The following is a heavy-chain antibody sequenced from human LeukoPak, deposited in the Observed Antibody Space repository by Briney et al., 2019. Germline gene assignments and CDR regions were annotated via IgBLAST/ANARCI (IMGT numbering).Heavy chain of an antibody. CDR1: GFTFSSYE. CDR3: ASRGTVVPLEGAFDI. CDR2: ISSSGSTI. J-gene: IGHJ3*02. V-gene: IGHV3-48*03. D-gene: IGHD4-23*01. Sequence: PGGSLRLSCAASGFTFSSYEMNWVRQAPGKGLEWVSYISSSGSTIYYADSVKGRFTISRDNAKNSLYLQMNSLRAEDTAVYYCASRGTVVPLEGAFDIWGQGTMVTVSS.